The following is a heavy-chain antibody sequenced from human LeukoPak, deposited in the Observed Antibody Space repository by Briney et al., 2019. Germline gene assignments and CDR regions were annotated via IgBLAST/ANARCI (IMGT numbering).Heavy chain of an antibody. CDR1: GFTFDDYG. V-gene: IGHV3-20*04. D-gene: IGHD3-10*01. J-gene: IGHJ4*02. Sequence: GGSLRLSCAASGFTFDDYGMRWVRQAPGKGLEWVSGLNWNGGSTGYADTVKGRFTISRDNAKNSLYLQMNSLRAEDSALYYCAREVNSYGSGSYYGPYYFDYWGQGTLVTVSS. CDR3: AREVNSYGSGSYYGPYYFDY. CDR2: LNWNGGST.